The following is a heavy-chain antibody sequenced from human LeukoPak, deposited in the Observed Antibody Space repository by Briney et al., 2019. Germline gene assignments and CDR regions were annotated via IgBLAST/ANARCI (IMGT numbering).Heavy chain of an antibody. CDR3: ARADWGSGYYHRPFDY. D-gene: IGHD3-22*01. CDR1: GGSISSHY. CDR2: IYYSGST. Sequence: SETLSLTCTVSGGSISSHYWSWIRQPPGKGLEWIGYIYYSGSTNYNPSLKSRVTISVDTSKNQFSLKPSSVTAADTAVYYCARADWGSGYYHRPFDYWGQGTLVTVSS. V-gene: IGHV4-59*11. J-gene: IGHJ4*02.